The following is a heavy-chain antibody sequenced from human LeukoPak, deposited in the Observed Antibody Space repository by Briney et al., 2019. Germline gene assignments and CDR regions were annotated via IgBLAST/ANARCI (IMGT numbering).Heavy chain of an antibody. CDR3: ARVQDFMSEQLLSYFDY. CDR2: ISSSGNTM. V-gene: IGHV3-11*01. J-gene: IGHJ4*02. CDR1: GFTFSDYY. D-gene: IGHD1-26*01. Sequence: GGSLRLSCAASGFTFSDYYLTWIRQAPGKGLECVSYISSSGNTMYYAVSVKGRFTISRDNAKNSLYLQMNSLRAEDTAIYYCARVQDFMSEQLLSYFDYWGQGTLVTVSS.